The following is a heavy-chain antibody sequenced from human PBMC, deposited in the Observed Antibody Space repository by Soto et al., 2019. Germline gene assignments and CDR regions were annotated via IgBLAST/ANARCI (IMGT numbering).Heavy chain of an antibody. J-gene: IGHJ6*02. V-gene: IGHV3-30*18. CDR1: GFTFSSYG. CDR3: AKGIGFYYYYGMDV. CDR2: ISYDGSNK. D-gene: IGHD2-15*01. Sequence: GGSLRLSCAASGFTFSSYGMHWVRQAPGKGLEWVAVISYDGSNKYYADSVKGRFTISRDNSKNTLYLQMNSPRAEDTAVYYCAKGIGFYYYYGMDVWGQGTTVTVSS.